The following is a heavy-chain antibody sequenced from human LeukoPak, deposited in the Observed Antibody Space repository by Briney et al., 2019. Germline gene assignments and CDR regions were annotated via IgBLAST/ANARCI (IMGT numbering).Heavy chain of an antibody. D-gene: IGHD3-10*01. CDR2: IYYSGST. J-gene: IGHJ4*02. CDR1: GGSISSYY. Sequence: SETLSLTCTVSGGSISSYYWSWIRQPPGKGLEWIGYIYYSGSTNYNPSLKSRVTISVDTSKNQFSLKLSSVTAADTAVYYCAREVTMVRGVDFFDYWGQGTLVTVSS. CDR3: AREVTMVRGVDFFDY. V-gene: IGHV4-59*01.